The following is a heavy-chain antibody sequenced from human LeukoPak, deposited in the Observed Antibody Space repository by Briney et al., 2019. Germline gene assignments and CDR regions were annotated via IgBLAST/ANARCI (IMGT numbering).Heavy chain of an antibody. CDR2: ISWNSGSI. D-gene: IGHD3-22*01. CDR3: AKGDNYYDSSGHPDY. V-gene: IGHV3-9*01. J-gene: IGHJ4*02. Sequence: GGSLRLSCAASGFTFDDYAMHWVRQAPGKGLEWVSGISWNSGSIGYADSVKGRFTISRDNAKNSLYLQMNSLRAEDTALYYCAKGDNYYDSSGHPDYWGQGTLVTVSS. CDR1: GFTFDDYA.